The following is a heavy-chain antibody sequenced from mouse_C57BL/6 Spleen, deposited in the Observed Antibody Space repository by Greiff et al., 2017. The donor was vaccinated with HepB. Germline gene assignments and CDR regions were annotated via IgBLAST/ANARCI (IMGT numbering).Heavy chain of an antibody. CDR2: IWTGGGT. J-gene: IGHJ1*03. D-gene: IGHD1-1*01. CDR1: GFSLTSYA. V-gene: IGHV2-9-1*01. CDR3: ARCYYGSSYHWYFDV. Sequence: VMLVESGPGLVAPSQSLSITCTVSGFSLTSYAISWVRQPPGKGLEWLGVIWTGGGTNYNSALKSRLSISKDNSKSQVFLKMNSLQTDDTARYYCARCYYGSSYHWYFDVWGTGTTVTVSS.